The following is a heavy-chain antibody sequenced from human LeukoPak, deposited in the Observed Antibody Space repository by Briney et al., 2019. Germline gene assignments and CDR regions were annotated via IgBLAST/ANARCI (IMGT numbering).Heavy chain of an antibody. CDR1: GFTVSSNY. D-gene: IGHD2-15*01. CDR2: IYSGVSA. CDR3: AGALRTPPYYFDY. Sequence: GGSLRLSCAASGFTVSSNYMSWVRQAPGQGLEWVSVIYSGVSAYYADSVKGRFTISRDNSKNTLYLQMSSLRAEDTAVYYCAGALRTPPYYFDYWGQGTLVTVSS. V-gene: IGHV3-53*01. J-gene: IGHJ4*02.